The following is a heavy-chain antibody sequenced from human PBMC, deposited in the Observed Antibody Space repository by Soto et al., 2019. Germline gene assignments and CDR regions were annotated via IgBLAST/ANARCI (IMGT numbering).Heavy chain of an antibody. CDR3: AAELGFGKLSVV. J-gene: IGHJ6*02. Sequence: QVQVVQSGVEVRRPGSSVKVSCKASGDTFKNCVISWVRQAPGQGLEWMGGIIPLFGTNDFAQRFQGRLTITTDESTTTAYMELSRLRSEDTATYYFAAELGFGKLSVVWGQGTTVIVSS. V-gene: IGHV1-69*01. D-gene: IGHD3-10*01. CDR1: GDTFKNCV. CDR2: IIPLFGTN.